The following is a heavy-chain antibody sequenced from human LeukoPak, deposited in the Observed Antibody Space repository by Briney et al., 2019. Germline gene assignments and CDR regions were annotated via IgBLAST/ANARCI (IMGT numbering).Heavy chain of an antibody. V-gene: IGHV3-23*01. D-gene: IGHD1-26*01. CDR3: AKVYLYSGSYEYFQH. J-gene: IGHJ1*01. CDR2: ISGSGGST. Sequence: PGGSLRLSCAASGFTFSSYAMSWVRQAPGKGLEWVSAISGSGGSTYYADSVKGRFTISRDNSKNTLYLQMNSLRAEDTAVYYCAKVYLYSGSYEYFQHWGQGTLVTVSS. CDR1: GFTFSSYA.